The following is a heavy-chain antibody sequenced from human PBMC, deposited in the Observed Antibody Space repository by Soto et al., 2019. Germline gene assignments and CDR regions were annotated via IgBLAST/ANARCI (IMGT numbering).Heavy chain of an antibody. Sequence: PGGSLRLSCAASGFTFSDYYMSWTRQAPGKGLEWVSYISSSSSYTNYADSVKGRFTISRDNAKNTLYLQMNSLRAEDTAVYYCARAAGYDSSTYYFNIVDSWGQGTLVTVSS. CDR2: ISSSSSYT. V-gene: IGHV3-11*06. D-gene: IGHD3-22*01. J-gene: IGHJ4*02. CDR1: GFTFSDYY. CDR3: ARAAGYDSSTYYFNIVDS.